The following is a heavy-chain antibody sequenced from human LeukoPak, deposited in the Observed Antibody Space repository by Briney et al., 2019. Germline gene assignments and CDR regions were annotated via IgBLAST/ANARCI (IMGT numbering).Heavy chain of an antibody. J-gene: IGHJ6*03. CDR3: ASPAVAGSGYYYYMGV. D-gene: IGHD6-19*01. Sequence: SGTLSLTCTVSGYSISSGYYWGWIRQPPGKGLEWVGSIYHSGSAYYNPSLKSRVAISVDTSKNQFSLQLSSVTAADTAVYYCASPAVAGSGYYYYMGVWGKGTTVTVSS. V-gene: IGHV4-38-2*02. CDR2: IYHSGSA. CDR1: GYSISSGYY.